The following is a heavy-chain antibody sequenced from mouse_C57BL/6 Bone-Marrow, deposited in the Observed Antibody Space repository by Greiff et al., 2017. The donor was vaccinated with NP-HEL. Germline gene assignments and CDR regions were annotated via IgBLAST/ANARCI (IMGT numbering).Heavy chain of an antibody. CDR2: IYPGSGNT. CDR3: ARGDLLWYIYYALDY. D-gene: IGHD2-1*01. J-gene: IGHJ4*01. V-gene: IGHV1-76*01. CDR1: GYTFTDYY. Sequence: QVQLKESGAELVRPGASVKLSCKASGYTFTDYYINWVKQSPGQGLEWIARIYPGSGNTYYNEKFKGKATLTAAQSSRSPYMQLISLTSEVSAVYFCARGDLLWYIYYALDYWGQGTSVTVSS.